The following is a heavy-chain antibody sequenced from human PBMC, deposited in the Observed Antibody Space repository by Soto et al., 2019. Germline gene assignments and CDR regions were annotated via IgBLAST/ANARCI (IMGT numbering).Heavy chain of an antibody. CDR1: GYIFVNYG. CDR2: ISPYSGNT. CDR3: AMVDNYFTPTPQDV. Sequence: QVQLVQSGDEVRKPGSSVKVSCKASGYIFVNYGIAWVRQSPGHGLEWMGWISPYSGNTHYASKVQGRLTMTTETCSSTAYVNRGSLTSDDTAVYYSAMVDNYFTPTPQDVWGQGTTVTFSS. D-gene: IGHD5-12*01. J-gene: IGHJ6*02. V-gene: IGHV1-18*01.